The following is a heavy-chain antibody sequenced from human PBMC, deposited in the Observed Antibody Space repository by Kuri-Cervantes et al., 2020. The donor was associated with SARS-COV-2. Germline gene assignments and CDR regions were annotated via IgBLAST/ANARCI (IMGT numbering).Heavy chain of an antibody. CDR3: ARGLRGGSLDY. J-gene: IGHJ4*02. D-gene: IGHD2-15*01. CDR1: GGSISSYY. CDR2: IYCSGST. Sequence: GSLRLSCTVSGGSISSYYWSWIRQPPGKGLEWIGYIYCSGSTNYNPSLKSRVTISVDTSKNQFSLKLSSVTAADTAVYYCARGLRGGSLDYWGQGTLVTVSS. V-gene: IGHV4-59*01.